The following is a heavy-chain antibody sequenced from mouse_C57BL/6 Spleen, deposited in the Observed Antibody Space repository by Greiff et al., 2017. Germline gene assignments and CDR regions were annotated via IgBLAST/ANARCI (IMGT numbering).Heavy chain of an antibody. Sequence: EVMLVESGPELVKPGASVKISCKASGYSFTGYYMNWVKQSPEKSLEWIGEINPSTGGTTYNQKFKAKATLTVDKSSSTAYMQLKSLTSEDSAVYYCAREGTTDYYAMDYWGQGTSVTVSS. CDR3: AREGTTDYYAMDY. V-gene: IGHV1-42*01. CDR2: INPSTGGT. CDR1: GYSFTGYY. D-gene: IGHD1-1*01. J-gene: IGHJ4*01.